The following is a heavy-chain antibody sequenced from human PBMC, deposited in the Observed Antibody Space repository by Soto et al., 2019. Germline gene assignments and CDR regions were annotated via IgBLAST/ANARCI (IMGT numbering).Heavy chain of an antibody. CDR3: ARGLTGSSGYLFTGGFDL. J-gene: IGHJ2*01. Sequence: QVQLVESGGGVVQPGRSLRLSCAASGFTFSSYGMHWVRQAPGKGLEWVAVIWYDGSNKYYADSVKGRFTISRDNSKNTLYLQMNSLRAEDTAVYYCARGLTGSSGYLFTGGFDLWGRGTLVTVSS. D-gene: IGHD3-22*01. CDR1: GFTFSSYG. CDR2: IWYDGSNK. V-gene: IGHV3-33*01.